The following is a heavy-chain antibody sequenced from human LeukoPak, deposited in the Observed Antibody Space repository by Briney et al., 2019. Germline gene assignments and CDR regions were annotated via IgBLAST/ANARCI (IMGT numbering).Heavy chain of an antibody. J-gene: IGHJ4*02. D-gene: IGHD3-3*02. CDR2: TYYRSKWYN. Sequence: SQTLSLTCAISGDSVSSNSAAWNWIRQSPSRGLEWLGRTYYRSKWYNDYAVSVKSRITINPDTSKNQFSLQLNSVTPEDTAVYYCARDLDAGIILGYYFDYWGQGTLVTVSS. CDR1: GDSVSSNSAA. V-gene: IGHV6-1*01. CDR3: ARDLDAGIILGYYFDY.